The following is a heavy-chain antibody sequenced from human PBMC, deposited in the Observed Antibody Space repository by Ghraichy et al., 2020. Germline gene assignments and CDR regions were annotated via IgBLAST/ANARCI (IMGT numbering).Heavy chain of an antibody. CDR2: ISYDGSNK. CDR3: ARPPGRLYSSGWYDY. D-gene: IGHD6-19*01. V-gene: IGHV3-30*04. Sequence: GGSLRLSCAASGFTFSSYAMHWVRQAPGKGLEWVAVISYDGSNKYYADSVKGRFTISRDNSKNTLYLQMNSLRAEDTAVYYCARPPGRLYSSGWYDYWGQGTLVTVSS. J-gene: IGHJ4*02. CDR1: GFTFSSYA.